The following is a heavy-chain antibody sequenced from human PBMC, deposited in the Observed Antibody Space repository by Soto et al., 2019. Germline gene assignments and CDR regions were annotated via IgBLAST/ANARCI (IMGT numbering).Heavy chain of an antibody. CDR2: LASSGHA. Sequence: GGSLRLSCTPSGFIFSAYGIHWVRQGPGKGLEWIAGLASSGHAFYVDSVKGRFTAYRDNSENMLYLQMESLRVEDTATYYCSKDPDYYDDSGYSWGHGTLVTVSS. J-gene: IGHJ5*01. CDR3: SKDPDYYDDSGYS. V-gene: IGHV3-NL1*01. D-gene: IGHD3-22*01. CDR1: GFIFSAYG.